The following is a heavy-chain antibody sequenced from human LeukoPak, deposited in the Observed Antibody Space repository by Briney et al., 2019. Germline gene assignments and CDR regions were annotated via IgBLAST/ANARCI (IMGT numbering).Heavy chain of an antibody. CDR1: GGSISSYY. D-gene: IGHD3-10*01. Sequence: PSETLSLTCTVSGGSISSYYWSWIRQPPGKGLEWIGYIYYSGSTNYNPSLKSRVTISVDTSKNQFSLKLSSVTAADTAVYYCARADADSMDYYYGMDARGQGTTVTVSS. V-gene: IGHV4-59*01. CDR3: ARADADSMDYYYGMDA. CDR2: IYYSGST. J-gene: IGHJ6*02.